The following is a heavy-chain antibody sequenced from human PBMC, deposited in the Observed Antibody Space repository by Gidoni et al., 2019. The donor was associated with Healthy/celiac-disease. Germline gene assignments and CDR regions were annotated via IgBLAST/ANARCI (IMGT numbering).Heavy chain of an antibody. CDR1: GGTFSSYA. Sequence: QVQLVQSGAEVKKHGSSVKVSCKASGGTFSSYAISWGRQAPGQGLEWMGGIIPIFGTANYAQKFQGRVTITADESTSTAYMELSSLRSEDTAVYYCARAKEYYYDSSGYPLFDYWGQGTLVTVSS. CDR3: ARAKEYYYDSSGYPLFDY. V-gene: IGHV1-69*01. D-gene: IGHD3-22*01. CDR2: IIPIFGTA. J-gene: IGHJ4*02.